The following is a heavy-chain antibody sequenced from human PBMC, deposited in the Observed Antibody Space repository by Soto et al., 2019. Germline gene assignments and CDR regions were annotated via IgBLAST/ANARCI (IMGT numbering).Heavy chain of an antibody. CDR3: ARSEGGYFYGMDV. CDR1: GGNFARYA. Sequence: AVKVSCKACGGNFARYAIFWVRQAPGQGLEWMGGIIPIFGTATYAQRFQDRVTIKADKSTNTAYMELNSLRFEDTAVYYCARSEGGYFYGMDVWGQGTTVTVSS. CDR2: IIPIFGTA. V-gene: IGHV1-69*06. D-gene: IGHD3-9*01. J-gene: IGHJ6*02.